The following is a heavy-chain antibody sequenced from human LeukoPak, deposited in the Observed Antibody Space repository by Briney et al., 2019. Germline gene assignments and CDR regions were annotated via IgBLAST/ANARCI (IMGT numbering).Heavy chain of an antibody. J-gene: IGHJ4*02. CDR3: AKDALDTASLSPFDY. Sequence: GGSLRLSCAVSGFTFSSYGMHWVRQAPGKGLEWVAVISYDGSNKYYADSVKGRFTISRDNSKNTLYLQMNSLRGEDTAVYYCAKDALDTASLSPFDYWGQGTLVTVSS. V-gene: IGHV3-30*18. CDR1: GFTFSSYG. CDR2: ISYDGSNK. D-gene: IGHD5-18*01.